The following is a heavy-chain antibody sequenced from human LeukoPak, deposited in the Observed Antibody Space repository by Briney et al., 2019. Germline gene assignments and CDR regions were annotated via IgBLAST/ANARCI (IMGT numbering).Heavy chain of an antibody. J-gene: IGHJ4*02. CDR3: ASRYCSGGSCYLDY. CDR1: GGSISSYY. CDR2: FYNSGST. V-gene: IGHV4-59*01. Sequence: SETLSLTCTVSGGSISSYYWTWIRQPPGKGLEWIGYFYNSGSTDYNPSLKSRVTISVDTSKKQISLKLSSVTAADTAVYYCASRYCSGGSCYLDYWGQGTLVTVSS. D-gene: IGHD2-15*01.